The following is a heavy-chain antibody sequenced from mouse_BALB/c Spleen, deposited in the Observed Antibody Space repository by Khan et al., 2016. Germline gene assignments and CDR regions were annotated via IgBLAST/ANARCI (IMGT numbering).Heavy chain of an antibody. Sequence: QVQLQQSGPELVKPGASVRISCKASGYTFTSYYIHWMKQRPGQGLEWIGWIYPGNVNTEYNEKFKGKATLTADKSSSTAYMQLSSLTSEDSSVSFCAREGGYGSFAYWGQGTLVTVSA. D-gene: IGHD1-2*01. V-gene: IGHV1S56*01. CDR3: AREGGYGSFAY. CDR1: GYTFTSYY. CDR2: IYPGNVNT. J-gene: IGHJ3*01.